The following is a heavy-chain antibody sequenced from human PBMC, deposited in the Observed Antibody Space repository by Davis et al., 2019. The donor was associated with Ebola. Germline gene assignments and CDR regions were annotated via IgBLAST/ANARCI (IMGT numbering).Heavy chain of an antibody. D-gene: IGHD2-2*01. CDR1: GFTFSSYA. CDR2: ISGSGGST. Sequence: GESLKISCATSGFTFSSYAMSWVRQAPGKGLEWVSAISGSGGSTYYADSVKGRFTISRDNSKNTLYLQMNSLRAEDTAMYYCARVMGVVVVPAAFDPWGQGTLVTVSS. J-gene: IGHJ5*02. CDR3: ARVMGVVVVPAAFDP. V-gene: IGHV3-23*01.